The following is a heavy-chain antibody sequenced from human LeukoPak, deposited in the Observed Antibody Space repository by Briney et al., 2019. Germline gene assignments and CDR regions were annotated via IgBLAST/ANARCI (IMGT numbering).Heavy chain of an antibody. D-gene: IGHD2-15*01. CDR3: AKDSCSGGSCYGFNRFDP. V-gene: IGHV3-23*01. CDR2: ISGSGGST. CDR1: GFTFSSYA. Sequence: GGSLRLSYAASGFTFSSYAMSWVRQARGKGLEWVSAISGSGGSTYYADSVKGRFTISRDNSKNTLYLQMNSLRAEDTAVYYCAKDSCSGGSCYGFNRFDPWGQGTLVTVSS. J-gene: IGHJ5*02.